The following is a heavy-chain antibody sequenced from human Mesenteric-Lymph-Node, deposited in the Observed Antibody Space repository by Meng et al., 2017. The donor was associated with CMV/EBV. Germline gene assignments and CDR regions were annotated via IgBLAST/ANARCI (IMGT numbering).Heavy chain of an antibody. Sequence: GGSLRLSCAASGFTFSSYAMSWVRQAPGKGLEWVSAISGSGGSTYYADSVKGRFTISRDNSKNTLYLQMNSLRAEDTAVYYCAKGSNRYFDWLLLSRYFDYWGQGTLVTVSS. D-gene: IGHD3-9*01. CDR1: GFTFSSYA. V-gene: IGHV3-23*01. CDR3: AKGSNRYFDWLLLSRYFDY. CDR2: ISGSGGST. J-gene: IGHJ4*02.